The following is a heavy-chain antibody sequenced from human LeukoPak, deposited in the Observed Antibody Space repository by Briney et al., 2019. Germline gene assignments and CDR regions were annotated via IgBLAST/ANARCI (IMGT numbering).Heavy chain of an antibody. CDR1: GFTFISYG. CDR3: ARDPEFSYVDYFVY. CDR2: ISGNGSPI. J-gene: IGHJ4*03. Sequence: GGSLRLSCAASGFTFISYGLNWVRQAPGKGLEWVSYISGNGSPIYYADSVKGRFTITIDNSKNSLFLQLNSLRADDTAVYYCARDPEFSYVDYFVYSGPGNLFTVSS. D-gene: IGHD5-18*01. V-gene: IGHV3-48*03.